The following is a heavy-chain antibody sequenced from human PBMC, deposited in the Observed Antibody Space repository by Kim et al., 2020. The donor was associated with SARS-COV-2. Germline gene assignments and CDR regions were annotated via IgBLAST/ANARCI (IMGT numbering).Heavy chain of an antibody. CDR1: GYTFTGYY. V-gene: IGHV1-2*02. D-gene: IGHD3-3*01. CDR2: INPNSGGT. CDR3: ARSLAGKYYDFWSGSEYFQH. J-gene: IGHJ1*01. Sequence: ASVKVSCKASGYTFTGYYMHWVRQAPGQGLEWMGWINPNSGGTNYAQKFQGRVTMTRDTSISTAYMELSRLRSDDTAVYYCARSLAGKYYDFWSGSEYFQHWGQGTLVTVSS.